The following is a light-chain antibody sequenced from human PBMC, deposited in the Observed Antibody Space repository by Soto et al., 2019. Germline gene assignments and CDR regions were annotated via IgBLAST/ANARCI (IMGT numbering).Light chain of an antibody. Sequence: QSALTQPASVSGSPGQSITISCTGTSSDVGGYNSVSWYQHHQGKSPRLMIYDVSNRPSGVYNRFSGSKSGNTASMTISGLQAEDEADYYCGSSTSSNSLLFGGGTKLTVL. CDR3: GSSTSSNSLL. CDR2: DVS. CDR1: SSDVGGYNS. V-gene: IGLV2-14*03. J-gene: IGLJ2*01.